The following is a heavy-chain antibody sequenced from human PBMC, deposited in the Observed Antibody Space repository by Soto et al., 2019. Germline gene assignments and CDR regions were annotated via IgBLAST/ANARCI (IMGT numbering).Heavy chain of an antibody. J-gene: IGHJ4*02. Sequence: SDTLSPTCTVFVGSLSSYYRSWILQPPGKGLEWIGYIYYSGSTNYNPSLKSRVTISVDTSKNQFSLKLSSVTAADTAVYYCERHGGRWYPYYFDYWGQGTLVTVSS. CDR2: IYYSGST. CDR1: VGSLSSYY. V-gene: IGHV4-59*08. D-gene: IGHD2-15*01. CDR3: ERHGGRWYPYYFDY.